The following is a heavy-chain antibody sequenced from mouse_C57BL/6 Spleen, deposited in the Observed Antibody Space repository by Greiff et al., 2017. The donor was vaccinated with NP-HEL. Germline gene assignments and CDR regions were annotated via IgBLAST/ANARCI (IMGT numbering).Heavy chain of an antibody. CDR1: GFTFSDYY. J-gene: IGHJ3*01. V-gene: IGHV5-16*01. D-gene: IGHD1-1*01. Sequence: EVKVVESEGGLVQPGSSMKLSCTASGFTFSDYYMAWVRQVPEKGLEWVANINYDGSSTYYLDSLKSRFIISRDNAKNILYLQMSSLKSEDTATYYCARAFYGSSPWFAYWGQGTLVTVSA. CDR3: ARAFYGSSPWFAY. CDR2: INYDGSST.